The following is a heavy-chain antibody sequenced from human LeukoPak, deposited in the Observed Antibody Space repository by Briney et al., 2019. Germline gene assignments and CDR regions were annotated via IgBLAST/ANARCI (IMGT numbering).Heavy chain of an antibody. CDR3: TSWGDTTAEYFQR. D-gene: IGHD2-21*02. J-gene: IGHJ1*01. V-gene: IGHV3-7*01. CDR1: GFTFNRCW. CDR2: INPDGRDT. Sequence: GGSLRLSCVVSGFTFNRCWMNWVRQAPGKGLEWVAHINPDGRDTYCVDSEKGRFTISRDNAQNSMYLQMNSLRVEDTAVYYCTSWGDTTAEYFQRWGQGTLVTVSS.